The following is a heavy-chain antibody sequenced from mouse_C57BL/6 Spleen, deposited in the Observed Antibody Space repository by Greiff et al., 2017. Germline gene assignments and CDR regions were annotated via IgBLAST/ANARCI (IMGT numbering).Heavy chain of an antibody. D-gene: IGHD1-1*01. J-gene: IGHJ1*03. CDR1: GYTFTSYW. Sequence: QVQLQQPGAELVKPGASVKLSCKASGYTFTSYWMHWVKQRPGRGLEWIGRIDPNSGGTKYNEKFKSKATLTVDKPSSTAYMQLSRLTSEDSAVYYCARRYYGSSDWYFDVWGTGTTVTVSS. CDR3: ARRYYGSSDWYFDV. CDR2: IDPNSGGT. V-gene: IGHV1-72*01.